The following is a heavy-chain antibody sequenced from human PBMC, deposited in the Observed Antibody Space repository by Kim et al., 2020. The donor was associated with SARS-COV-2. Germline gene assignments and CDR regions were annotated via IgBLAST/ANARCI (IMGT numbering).Heavy chain of an antibody. CDR2: ISSGSSYI. D-gene: IGHD1-26*01. V-gene: IGHV3-21*01. Sequence: GGSLRLSCAASGFSFSSYGMNWVRQAPGKGLEWFSSISSGSSYIYYADSVKGRFTISRDNARNSLYLQMNSLRAEDTAVYYCAREGSYYVFDYWGQGTLGSVSP. CDR1: GFSFSSYG. J-gene: IGHJ4*02. CDR3: AREGSYYVFDY.